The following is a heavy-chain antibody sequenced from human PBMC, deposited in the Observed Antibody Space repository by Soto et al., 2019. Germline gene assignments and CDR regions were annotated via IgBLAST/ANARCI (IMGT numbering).Heavy chain of an antibody. CDR2: ITSSSSTI. CDR1: GFTFSTYS. V-gene: IGHV3-48*02. J-gene: IGHJ5*02. CDR3: ARDNGIAGSLDP. Sequence: GGSLRLSCAASGFTFSTYSMNWARQAPGKGLEWIAYITSSSSTIFYADSVKGRFTISRDNAKNSLYLQMNSLRDEDTSVYYCARDNGIAGSLDPCGEGTPVTVSS. D-gene: IGHD6-13*01.